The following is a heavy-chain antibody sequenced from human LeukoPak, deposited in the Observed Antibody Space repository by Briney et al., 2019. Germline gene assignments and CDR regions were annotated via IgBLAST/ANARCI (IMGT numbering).Heavy chain of an antibody. J-gene: IGHJ4*02. Sequence: GGSLRLSCAASGFTFSSYEMNWVRQAPGEGLEWVSYISSSGSTIYYADSVKGRFTISRDNAKNSLYLQMNSLRAEDTAVYYCATYPPSGAGRDYWGQGTLVTVSS. CDR1: GFTFSSYE. D-gene: IGHD6-19*01. CDR2: ISSSGSTI. CDR3: ATYPPSGAGRDY. V-gene: IGHV3-48*03.